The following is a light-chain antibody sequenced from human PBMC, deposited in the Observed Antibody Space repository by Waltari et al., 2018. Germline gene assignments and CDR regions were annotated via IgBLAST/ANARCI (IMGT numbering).Light chain of an antibody. V-gene: IGLV2-11*01. CDR3: CSYAGSYTPWV. CDR1: SSDVGGYNY. Sequence: QSALTHPRSVSGSPGQSVTISCTGTSSDVGGYNYVSWYQQYPGKAPKLMIYDVSKRPAGVPDRFSGSKSGNTASLTISGLQAEDEVDYYCCSYAGSYTPWVFGGGTKLTVL. CDR2: DVS. J-gene: IGLJ3*02.